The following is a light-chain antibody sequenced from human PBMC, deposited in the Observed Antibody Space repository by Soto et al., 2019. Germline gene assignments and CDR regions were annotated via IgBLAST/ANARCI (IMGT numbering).Light chain of an antibody. CDR1: RSDVGGSNF. V-gene: IGLV2-14*03. CDR3: VSYTSSTTYV. Sequence: QSVLTQPASVSDSPGQSITISCTGTRSDVGGSNFVSWYQQHPGKLPKLIIYDVANRPSGVSNRFSGSKSGSTASLIISRLQTEDEADYYCVSYTSSTTYVFGTGTKLAVL. CDR2: DVA. J-gene: IGLJ1*01.